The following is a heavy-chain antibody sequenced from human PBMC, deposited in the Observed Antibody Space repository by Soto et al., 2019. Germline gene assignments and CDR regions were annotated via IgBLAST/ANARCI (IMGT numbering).Heavy chain of an antibody. CDR1: GFTFSDYY. Sequence: PGGSLRLSCAASGFTFSDYYMSWIRQAPGKGLEWVSYISSSSSYTNYADSVKGRFTISRDNAKNSLYLQMNSLRAEDTAVYYCARDRQGAYYYYYGMDVWRQGTTVTVSS. CDR2: ISSSSSYT. CDR3: ARDRQGAYYYYYGMDV. J-gene: IGHJ6*02. V-gene: IGHV3-11*06. D-gene: IGHD3-16*01.